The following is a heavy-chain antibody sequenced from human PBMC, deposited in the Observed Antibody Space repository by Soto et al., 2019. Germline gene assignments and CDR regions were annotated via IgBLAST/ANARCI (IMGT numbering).Heavy chain of an antibody. CDR3: AKGRLGKYYFDY. V-gene: IGHV3-23*01. D-gene: IGHD3-10*01. Sequence: GGSLRLSCAASGFTFSNYAMNWVRQAPGKGLEWVSTISGSGGSPYYADSVKGRFTISRDNSKNTLYLQMNSLRAEDTAVYYCAKGRLGKYYFDYWGQGTLVTVSS. J-gene: IGHJ4*02. CDR2: ISGSGGSP. CDR1: GFTFSNYA.